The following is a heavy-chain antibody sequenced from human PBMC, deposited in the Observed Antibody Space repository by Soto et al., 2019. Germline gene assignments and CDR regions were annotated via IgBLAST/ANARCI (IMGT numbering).Heavy chain of an antibody. Sequence: GSGPTLVNPTQTLTLTCTFSGFSLSTSGMCVSWIRQPPGKALEWLALIDWDDDKYYSTSLKTRLTISKDTSKNQVVLTMANMDPVDTATYYCARTIYYYDILTGPHRTFDYWGQGTLVTVSS. D-gene: IGHD3-9*01. V-gene: IGHV2-70*01. J-gene: IGHJ4*02. CDR1: GFSLSTSGMC. CDR3: ARTIYYYDILTGPHRTFDY. CDR2: IDWDDDK.